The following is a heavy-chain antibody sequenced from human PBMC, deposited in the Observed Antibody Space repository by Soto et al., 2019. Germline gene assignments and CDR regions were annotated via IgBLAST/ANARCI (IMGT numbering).Heavy chain of an antibody. Sequence: GGSLTLSCAASGLTVNSNYPSWVRQAPGKGLEWVSVIYSDGSTYYADSVKGRFIISRDNSNNTLYFQMNSLRAEDTAVYYCALRLGDPGRLYFDYWGQGTLVTVSS. V-gene: IGHV3-66*01. J-gene: IGHJ4*02. CDR3: ALRLGDPGRLYFDY. CDR2: IYSDGST. CDR1: GLTVNSNY. D-gene: IGHD3-16*01.